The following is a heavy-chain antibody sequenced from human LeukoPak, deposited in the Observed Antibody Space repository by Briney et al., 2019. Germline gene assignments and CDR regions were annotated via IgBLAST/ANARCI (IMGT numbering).Heavy chain of an antibody. CDR1: GYTFTDYY. CDR2: INPNSGGT. CDR3: ARIAQFGVVEDAFDI. Sequence: ASVKVSCKASGYTFTDYYMHWVRQAPGQGLEWMGWINPNSGGTNYAQKFQGWVTMTRDTSISTAYMELSRLRSDDTAVYYCARIAQFGVVEDAFDIWGQGTVVTVSS. J-gene: IGHJ3*02. D-gene: IGHD3-3*01. V-gene: IGHV1-2*04.